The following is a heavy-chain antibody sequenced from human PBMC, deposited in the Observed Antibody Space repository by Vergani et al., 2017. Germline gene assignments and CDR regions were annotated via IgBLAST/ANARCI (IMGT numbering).Heavy chain of an antibody. J-gene: IGHJ4*02. D-gene: IGHD2-15*01. Sequence: EVQLVESGGGLVQPGGSLRLSCAASGFTFSSFWMSWVRQAPGKGLEWVANIKQDGSEKSYVDSVKGRFTSSRDNDKNSLYLQMNSLRAEDTAVYFCARRGGLDYWGQGTLVTVSS. CDR2: IKQDGSEK. V-gene: IGHV3-7*03. CDR3: ARRGGLDY. CDR1: GFTFSSFW.